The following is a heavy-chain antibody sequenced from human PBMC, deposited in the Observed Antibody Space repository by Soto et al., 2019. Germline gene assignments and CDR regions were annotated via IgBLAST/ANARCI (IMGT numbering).Heavy chain of an antibody. CDR1: GGSISNNNW. Sequence: QVQLQESGPGLVKPSGTLSLTCTVSGGSISNNNWWSWVRQTPEKGLEWIGQIYHSGNTNYNPSLKDRVSMLVDKSKNQCSLKMNSATAADTAVYYCARFLPGFVGENEAFDFWGHGTLVTVSS. V-gene: IGHV4-4*02. CDR3: ARFLPGFVGENEAFDF. J-gene: IGHJ4*01. CDR2: IYHSGNT. D-gene: IGHD3-3*01.